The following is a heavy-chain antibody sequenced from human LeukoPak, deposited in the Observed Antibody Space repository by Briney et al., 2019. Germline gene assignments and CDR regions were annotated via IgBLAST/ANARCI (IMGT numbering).Heavy chain of an antibody. V-gene: IGHV3-9*01. CDR2: ISWNSGSI. D-gene: IGHD4-23*01. J-gene: IGHJ4*02. CDR1: GFTFDDYA. CDR3: AKTTQYDYGGYFDY. Sequence: GGSLRLSCAASGFTFDDYAMHWVRQAPGKGLEWVSGISWNSGSIGYADSVKGRFTISRDNAKNSLYLQMNSLRAEDTALYYCAKTTQYDYGGYFDYWGQGTLVTVSS.